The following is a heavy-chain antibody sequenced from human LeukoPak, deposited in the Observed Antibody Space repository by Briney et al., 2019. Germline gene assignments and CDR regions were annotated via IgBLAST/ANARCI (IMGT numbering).Heavy chain of an antibody. J-gene: IGHJ4*02. V-gene: IGHV3-7*01. Sequence: PGGSLRLSCAASGFTFSSYWMSWVRQAPGKGLEWVDNIKQDGSEKYYVDSVKGRFTISRDNAKNSLYLQMNSLRAEDTAVYYCARDSYTLSVDYWGQGTLVTVSS. D-gene: IGHD3-16*02. CDR2: IKQDGSEK. CDR3: ARDSYTLSVDY. CDR1: GFTFSSYW.